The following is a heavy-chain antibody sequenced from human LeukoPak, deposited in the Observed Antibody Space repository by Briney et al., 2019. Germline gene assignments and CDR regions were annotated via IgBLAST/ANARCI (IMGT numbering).Heavy chain of an antibody. Sequence: PGGSLRLSCAASGLTFGNYAMTWVRQAPGKGLEWVSTISGRGDDTFYSDSVKGRFTISRDNSKNTVFLQMNSLRAEDTAVYYCAREKDSRTWYGMAVWGQGTTVTVSS. CDR1: GLTFGNYA. D-gene: IGHD6-13*01. V-gene: IGHV3-23*01. CDR3: AREKDSRTWYGMAV. J-gene: IGHJ6*02. CDR2: ISGRGDDT.